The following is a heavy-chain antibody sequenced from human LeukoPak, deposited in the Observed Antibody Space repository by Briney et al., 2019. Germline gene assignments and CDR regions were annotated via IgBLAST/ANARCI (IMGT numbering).Heavy chain of an antibody. J-gene: IGHJ4*02. CDR2: IYYSGST. CDR3: ARHPTGGPFDY. D-gene: IGHD4-23*01. V-gene: IGHV4-34*09. CDR1: GGSFSGYY. Sequence: PSETLSLTCAVYGGSFSGYYWSWIRQPPGKGLEWIGYIYYSGSTYYNPSLKSRVTISVDTSKNQFSLKLSSVTAADTAVYYCARHPTGGPFDYWGQGTLVTVSS.